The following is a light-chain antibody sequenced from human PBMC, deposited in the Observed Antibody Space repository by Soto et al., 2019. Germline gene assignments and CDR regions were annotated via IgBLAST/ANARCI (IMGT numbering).Light chain of an antibody. J-gene: IGKJ2*01. CDR3: QQYHNWYT. CDR2: GAS. CDR1: QNIGSN. V-gene: IGKV3-15*01. Sequence: EIVMTQSPATLSVSPGERATLSCRASQNIGSNLAWFQQKPGQGPRFLIYGASTRATGSPARFSGSGSGTEFTLTISSLQSEDFAVYYCQQYHNWYTFGQGTKLEIK.